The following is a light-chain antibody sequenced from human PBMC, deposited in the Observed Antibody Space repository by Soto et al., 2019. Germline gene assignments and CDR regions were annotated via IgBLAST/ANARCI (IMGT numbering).Light chain of an antibody. J-gene: IGKJ1*01. V-gene: IGKV3-20*01. CDR1: QSVNNNY. Sequence: EIVLTQSPGTLSLSPGERAVLSCRASQSVNNNYLAWYQRKPGRAPRLLIYGASSRATGIRDRFIGSGSGTDFTLTITRLAPEDFAVYFCQQYGSSPPTFGQGTKVEFK. CDR2: GAS. CDR3: QQYGSSPPT.